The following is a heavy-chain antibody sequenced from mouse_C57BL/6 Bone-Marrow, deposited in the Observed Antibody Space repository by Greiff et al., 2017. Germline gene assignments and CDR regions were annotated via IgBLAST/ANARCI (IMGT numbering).Heavy chain of an antibody. Sequence: VQLQQSGAELVRPGASVKLSCTASGFNIKDDYMHWVKQRPEQGLEWIGWIDPENGDTEYASKFQGKATITADTSSNTAYLQLSSLTSEDTAVYYCTTFYDYSYYFDYWGQGTTRTVSS. CDR3: TTFYDYSYYFDY. D-gene: IGHD2-4*01. CDR1: GFNIKDDY. V-gene: IGHV14-4*01. J-gene: IGHJ2*01. CDR2: IDPENGDT.